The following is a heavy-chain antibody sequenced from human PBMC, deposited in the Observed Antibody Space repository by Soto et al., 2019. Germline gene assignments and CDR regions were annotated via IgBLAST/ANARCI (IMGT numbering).Heavy chain of an antibody. CDR3: ARQYTSGWSSYYYYGMDV. D-gene: IGHD6-19*01. CDR1: GGSISSSSFY. J-gene: IGHJ6*02. Sequence: QLHLQESGPGLVKPSETLSLTCTVSGGSISSSSFYWGWIRQPPGKGLEWIGSIYYSGSTYYNPSLKSRVTISVDTSKNQFSLKLSSVTAADTAVYYCARQYTSGWSSYYYYGMDVWGQGTTVTVSS. CDR2: IYYSGST. V-gene: IGHV4-39*01.